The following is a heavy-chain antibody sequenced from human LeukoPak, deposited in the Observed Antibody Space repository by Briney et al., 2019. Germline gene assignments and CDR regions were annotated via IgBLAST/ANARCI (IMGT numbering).Heavy chain of an antibody. V-gene: IGHV3-30*18. CDR2: ISYDGSNK. CDR3: AKDGYCSSTSCYFDY. J-gene: IGHJ4*02. D-gene: IGHD2-2*03. Sequence: SGGSLRLSCAASGFTFSSYGMHWVRQAPGKGLEWVAVISYDGSNKYYADSVKGRFTISRDNSKNTLYLQMNSLRAEDTALYYCAKDGYCSSTSCYFDYWGQGTLVTVSS. CDR1: GFTFSSYG.